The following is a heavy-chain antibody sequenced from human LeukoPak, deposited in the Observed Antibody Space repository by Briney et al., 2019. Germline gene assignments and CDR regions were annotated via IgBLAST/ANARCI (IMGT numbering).Heavy chain of an antibody. D-gene: IGHD2-15*01. CDR3: ASTGYCSGGSCPYYYYGMDV. CDR1: GYTFNSYG. V-gene: IGHV1-18*01. CDR2: ISAYNGNT. Sequence: ASVKVSCKASGYTFNSYGISWVRQTPGQGLEWMGWISAYNGNTNYAQKLQGRVTMTTDTSTSTAYMELRSLRSDDTAVYYCASTGYCSGGSCPYYYYGMDVWGQGTTVTVS. J-gene: IGHJ6*02.